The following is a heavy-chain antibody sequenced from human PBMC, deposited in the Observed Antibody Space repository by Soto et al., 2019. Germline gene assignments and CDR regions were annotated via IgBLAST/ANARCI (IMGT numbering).Heavy chain of an antibody. Sequence: QVQLVESGGGVVQPGRSLRLSCAASGFTFSSYAMHWVRQAPGKGLEWVAVISYDGSNKYYADSVKGRFTISRDNSKNTLYLQMNSLRAEDTAAYYCARGHYYDSSGSSPAHNWFDPWGQGTRTAGWGPAGGWFDPWGQGTLVTVSS. J-gene: IGHJ5*02. CDR1: GFTFSSYA. CDR2: ISYDGSNK. V-gene: IGHV3-30-3*01. D-gene: IGHD3-22*01. CDR3: ARGHYYDSSGSSPAHNWFDPWGQGTRTAGWGPAGGWFDP.